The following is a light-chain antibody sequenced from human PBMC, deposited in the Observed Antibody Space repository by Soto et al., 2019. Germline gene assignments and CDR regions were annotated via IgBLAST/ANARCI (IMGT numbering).Light chain of an antibody. J-gene: IGKJ2*01. CDR1: QSVTSNY. CDR3: QQYGSSLYT. V-gene: IGKV3-20*01. CDR2: GAS. Sequence: EIVLTQSPDTLSLSPGERATLSCRASQSVTSNYLAWYQQKPGQAPRLLMYGASTRATGIPDRFSGSGSGPDFTLTISSLEPEDFAVYYCQQYGSSLYTFGQGTKLQIK.